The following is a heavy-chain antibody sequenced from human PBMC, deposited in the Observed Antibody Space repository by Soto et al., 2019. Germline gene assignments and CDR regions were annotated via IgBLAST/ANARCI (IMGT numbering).Heavy chain of an antibody. CDR2: ISYDGRNK. Sequence: GSLRLSCVASDFSFRNYGVHWVRQAPGKGLEWVADISYDGRNKYYAESVKGRFTISRDNSKNTLYLQMNSLRTEDTAVYYCAKDWRWEQQIYGMNVWGQGTTVTVSS. CDR1: DFSFRNYG. V-gene: IGHV3-30*18. D-gene: IGHD1-26*01. CDR3: AKDWRWEQQIYGMNV. J-gene: IGHJ6*02.